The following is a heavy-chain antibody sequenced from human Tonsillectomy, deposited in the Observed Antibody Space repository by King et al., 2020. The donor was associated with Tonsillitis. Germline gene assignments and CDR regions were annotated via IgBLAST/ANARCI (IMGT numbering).Heavy chain of an antibody. CDR3: AKDGIGLSGWYFDL. Sequence: VQLVESGGGVVQPGTSLRLSCAASGFTFGNYDMHWVRQAPGKGLEWVALIAYDASYENYADSVKGRFTISRDNSKNTLYLEMNSLRVEDTAVYYCAKDGIGLSGWYFDLWGRGTLVTVSS. CDR2: IAYDASYE. D-gene: IGHD3-16*01. J-gene: IGHJ2*01. CDR1: GFTFGNYD. V-gene: IGHV3-30*18.